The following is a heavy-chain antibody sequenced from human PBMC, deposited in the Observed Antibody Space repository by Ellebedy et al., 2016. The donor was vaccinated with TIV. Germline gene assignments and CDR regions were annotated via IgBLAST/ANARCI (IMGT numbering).Heavy chain of an antibody. D-gene: IGHD2/OR15-2a*01. Sequence: GGSLRLSCEASRFMFISYAMSWVRQTPGKGLEWVSGITNDGATTHYADSVKGRFTISRENSKRTLILEMNNLRTDDTGVYYCVKGGAAALSGTGRYYTYFDRWGQGTLVTVSS. CDR3: VKGGAAALSGTGRYYTYFDR. J-gene: IGHJ5*02. CDR1: RFMFISYA. CDR2: ITNDGATT. V-gene: IGHV3-23*01.